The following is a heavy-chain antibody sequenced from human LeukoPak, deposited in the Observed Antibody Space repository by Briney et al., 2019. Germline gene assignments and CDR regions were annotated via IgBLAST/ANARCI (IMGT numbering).Heavy chain of an antibody. J-gene: IGHJ3*02. CDR1: GGSISSYY. CDR2: THYSGST. V-gene: IGHV4-59*12. Sequence: KASETLSLTCTVSGGSISSYYWSWLRQPPGKGLEYIGYTHYSGSTNYNPSLKSRVTISVDKSKTQFSLKLSSVTAADTAVYYCARDKWEPRYAFDIWGQGTMVTVSS. CDR3: ARDKWEPRYAFDI. D-gene: IGHD1-26*01.